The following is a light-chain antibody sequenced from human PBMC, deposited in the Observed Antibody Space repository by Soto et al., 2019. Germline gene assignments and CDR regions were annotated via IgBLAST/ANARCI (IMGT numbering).Light chain of an antibody. Sequence: EIVLTDSPGTLSLSLWEEATLSCRASQSVDSNLAWYQQKPGQTPRLLMYGASTRPTGSPARFSGSGSGTEFTLTIISLQSEDSAVHYCQQYNDWPLTFGGETKVDIK. CDR3: QQYNDWPLT. CDR2: GAS. J-gene: IGKJ4*01. CDR1: QSVDSN. V-gene: IGKV3D-15*01.